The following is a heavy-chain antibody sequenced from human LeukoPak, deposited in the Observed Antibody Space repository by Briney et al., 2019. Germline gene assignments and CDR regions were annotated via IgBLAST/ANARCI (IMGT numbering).Heavy chain of an antibody. CDR2: IYHSGST. CDR1: GYSISSGYY. CDR3: AREGATIFGVVSYYYYYYYMDV. V-gene: IGHV4-38-2*02. Sequence: SETLSLTCTVSGYSISSGYYWGWIRQPPGKGLEWIGSIYHSGSTYYNPSLKSRVTISVDTSKNQFSLKLSSVTAADTAVYYCAREGATIFGVVSYYYYYYYMDVWGKGTTVTVSS. D-gene: IGHD3-3*01. J-gene: IGHJ6*03.